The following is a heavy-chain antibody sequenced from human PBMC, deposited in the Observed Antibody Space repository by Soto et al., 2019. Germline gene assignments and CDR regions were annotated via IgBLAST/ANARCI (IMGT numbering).Heavy chain of an antibody. CDR2: ISGSGGST. V-gene: IGHV3-23*01. J-gene: IGHJ4*02. Sequence: PGGSLRLSCAASGFTFSSYAMSWVRQAPGKGLEWVSAISGSGGSTYYADSVKGRFTISRDNSKNTLYLQMNSLRAEDTAVYYCAKDPNPPWYYDSSGYVDYWGQGTLVTVSS. D-gene: IGHD3-22*01. CDR3: AKDPNPPWYYDSSGYVDY. CDR1: GFTFSSYA.